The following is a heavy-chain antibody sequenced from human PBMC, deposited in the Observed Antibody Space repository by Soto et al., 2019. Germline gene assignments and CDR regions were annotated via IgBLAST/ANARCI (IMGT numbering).Heavy chain of an antibody. Sequence: SETLSLTCTVPGGSISSGGYYWNWIRQHPGKGLEWIGYIYYIGSTYYNPSLKGRVTISLDTSKNQFSLKLSSVTAADTAVYYCARSVFPWGQGTLVPVSS. CDR1: GGSISSGGYY. J-gene: IGHJ5*02. V-gene: IGHV4-31*03. CDR3: ARSVFP. CDR2: IYYIGST.